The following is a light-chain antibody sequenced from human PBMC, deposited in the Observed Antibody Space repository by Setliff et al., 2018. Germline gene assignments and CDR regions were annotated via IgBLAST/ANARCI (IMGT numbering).Light chain of an antibody. Sequence: QSVLTQPPSVSGAPGQRVTISCTGSSSNIGAGYDVHWYQQLPGTAPKLLIYGDSNRPSGVPDRFSGSKSGTSASLAITGLQAEDEADYYCQSYDSSLSGYVFGTGTQRTV. J-gene: IGLJ1*01. CDR3: QSYDSSLSGYV. CDR1: SSNIGAGYD. V-gene: IGLV1-40*01. CDR2: GDS.